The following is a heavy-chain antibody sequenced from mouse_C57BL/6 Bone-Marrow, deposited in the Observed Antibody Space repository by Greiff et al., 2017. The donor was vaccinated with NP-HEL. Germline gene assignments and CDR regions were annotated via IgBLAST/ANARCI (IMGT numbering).Heavy chain of an antibody. V-gene: IGHV5-4*01. CDR3: ARGTTYYPYAMDY. D-gene: IGHD1-1*01. CDR2: ISDGGSYT. J-gene: IGHJ4*01. Sequence: EVQLVESGGGLVKPGGSLKLSCAASGFTFSSYAMSWVRQTPEKRLEWVATISDGGSYTYYPDNVKGRFTISRDNAKNNLYLQMSHLKSEDTAMDYCARGTTYYPYAMDYWGQGTSVTVSS. CDR1: GFTFSSYA.